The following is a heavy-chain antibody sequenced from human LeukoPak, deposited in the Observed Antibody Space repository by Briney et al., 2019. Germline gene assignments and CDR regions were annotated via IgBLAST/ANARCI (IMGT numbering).Heavy chain of an antibody. CDR2: IYTSGIT. CDR1: GGSISSGSYY. Sequence: SETLSLXCTVSGGSISSGSYYWSWSRQPAGKGLEWIGRIYTSGITTYNPSLKSRVTISVDTSKNQFSLKLSSVSAADTAVYYCARDNYYDTSGYFDYWGQGTLVTVSS. J-gene: IGHJ4*02. D-gene: IGHD3-22*01. V-gene: IGHV4-61*02. CDR3: ARDNYYDTSGYFDY.